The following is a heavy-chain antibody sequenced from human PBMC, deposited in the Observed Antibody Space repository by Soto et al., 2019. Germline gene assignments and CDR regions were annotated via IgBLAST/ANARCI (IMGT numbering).Heavy chain of an antibody. CDR2: IYYTGST. CDR3: ARQFDY. J-gene: IGHJ4*02. Sequence: SETLSLTCTVSGGSISSSTYYWGWIRLPPGMGLEWIGGIYYTGSTDYNPSLKSRVTISVDTSKNQFSLKLSSVTAADTAVYFCARQFDYWGQGALVTVSS. V-gene: IGHV4-39*01. CDR1: GGSISSSTYY.